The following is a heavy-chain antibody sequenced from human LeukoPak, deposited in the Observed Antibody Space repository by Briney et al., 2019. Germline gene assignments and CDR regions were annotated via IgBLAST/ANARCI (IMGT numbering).Heavy chain of an antibody. Sequence: GGSLRLSCAASGFTFSSYSMNWVRQAPGKGLEWVSSISSSSSYIYYADSVKGRFTISRGNAKNSLYLQMNSLRAEDTALYYCAKAYYYDSSGYFFDYWGQGTLVTVSS. CDR1: GFTFSSYS. V-gene: IGHV3-21*04. D-gene: IGHD3-22*01. CDR3: AKAYYYDSSGYFFDY. CDR2: ISSSSSYI. J-gene: IGHJ4*02.